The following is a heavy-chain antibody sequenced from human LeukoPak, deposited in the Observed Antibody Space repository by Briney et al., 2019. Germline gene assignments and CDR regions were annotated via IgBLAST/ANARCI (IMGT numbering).Heavy chain of an antibody. D-gene: IGHD5-24*01. CDR1: GFTFSSYS. J-gene: IGHJ4*02. CDR3: ARDRGDGYNSGYFEY. CDR2: ISSTSSPI. V-gene: IGHV3-48*04. Sequence: PGGSLRLSCAASGFTFSSYSMNWVRQAPGKGLEWISYISSTSSPIYSADSVKGRFTISRDNAKNSLYLQMNSLRAGDTAVYYCARDRGDGYNSGYFEYWGQGTLVTVSS.